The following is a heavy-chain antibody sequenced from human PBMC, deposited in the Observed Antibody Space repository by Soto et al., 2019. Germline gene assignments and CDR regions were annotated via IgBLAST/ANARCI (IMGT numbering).Heavy chain of an antibody. D-gene: IGHD6-19*01. Sequence: GGSLRLSCAASGFTLSNHGIHWVRQAPGKGLEWVAAMSFDGSSEYYGDSVKGRFTMSRDNSKSTVYLQMNTLRTDDTAVYFCAKTLRSGWYDDYFDYWGQGTLVTVSS. CDR3: AKTLRSGWYDDYFDY. J-gene: IGHJ4*02. V-gene: IGHV3-30*18. CDR2: MSFDGSSE. CDR1: GFTLSNHG.